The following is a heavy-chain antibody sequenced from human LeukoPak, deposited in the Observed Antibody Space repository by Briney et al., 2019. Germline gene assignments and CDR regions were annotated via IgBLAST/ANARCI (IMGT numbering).Heavy chain of an antibody. CDR3: ARVRPRSGWSDNIDY. D-gene: IGHD6-19*01. J-gene: IGHJ4*02. V-gene: IGHV4-59*12. CDR1: GGSISSCY. Sequence: SETLSLTCTVSGGSISSCYWSWIRQPPGKGLEWIGYIYYSGSTNYNPSLKSRVTISVDTSKNQFSLKLSSVTAADTAVYYCARVRPRSGWSDNIDYWGQGTLVTVSS. CDR2: IYYSGST.